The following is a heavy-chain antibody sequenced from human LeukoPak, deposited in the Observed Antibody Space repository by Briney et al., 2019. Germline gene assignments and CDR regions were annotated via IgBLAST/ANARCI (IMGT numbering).Heavy chain of an antibody. J-gene: IGHJ4*02. CDR2: MNPNSGNT. Sequence: ASVKVSCKASGYTFTSYDINWVRQATGQGLEWKGWMNPNSGNTGYAQKLQGRVTMTRNTSISTAYMELSSLRSEDTAVYYCARGQSIAVAGTGVDYWGQGTLVTVSS. CDR1: GYTFTSYD. V-gene: IGHV1-8*01. CDR3: ARGQSIAVAGTGVDY. D-gene: IGHD6-19*01.